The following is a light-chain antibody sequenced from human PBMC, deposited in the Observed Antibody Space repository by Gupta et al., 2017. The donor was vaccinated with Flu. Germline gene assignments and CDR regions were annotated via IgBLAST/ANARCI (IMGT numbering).Light chain of an antibody. Sequence: DIQMTQSPSSLSASVGDRVTITCRASQSISSYLNWYQQKPGKATKLLIYAATSLQSWGPSRFRGSGSGTDFTLNISSLQPEDFAIYYCQQSYSTPRVTFGQGTRLEIK. V-gene: IGKV1-39*01. CDR1: QSISSY. CDR2: AAT. CDR3: QQSYSTPRVT. J-gene: IGKJ5*01.